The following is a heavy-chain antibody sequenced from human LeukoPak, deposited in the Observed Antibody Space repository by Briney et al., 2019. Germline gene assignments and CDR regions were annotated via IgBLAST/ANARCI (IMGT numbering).Heavy chain of an antibody. CDR3: ARDPSYEKLLWFGELALDY. J-gene: IGHJ4*02. D-gene: IGHD3-10*01. Sequence: GGSLRLSCAASGFTFSSYSMNWVRQAPGKGLEWVSSISSSSSYIYYADSVKGRFTISRDNAKNSLYLQMNSLRAEDTAVYYCARDPSYEKLLWFGELALDYWGQGTLVTVSS. V-gene: IGHV3-21*01. CDR1: GFTFSSYS. CDR2: ISSSSSYI.